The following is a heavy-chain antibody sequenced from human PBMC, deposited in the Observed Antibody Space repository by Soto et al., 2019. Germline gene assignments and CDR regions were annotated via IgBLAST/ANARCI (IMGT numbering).Heavy chain of an antibody. Sequence: GGSLRLSCAASGFTFSSYAMSWVRQAPGKGLEWVSAISGSGGSTYYADSVKGRFTISRDNSKNTLYLQMNSLRADDTAVNYCAKEPYGSGSYYKFVYWGQGTLVTVSS. J-gene: IGHJ4*02. D-gene: IGHD3-10*01. CDR3: AKEPYGSGSYYKFVY. V-gene: IGHV3-23*01. CDR2: ISGSGGST. CDR1: GFTFSSYA.